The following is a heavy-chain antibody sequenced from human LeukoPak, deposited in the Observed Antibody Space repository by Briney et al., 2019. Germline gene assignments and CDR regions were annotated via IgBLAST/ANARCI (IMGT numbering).Heavy chain of an antibody. CDR2: ISSSGSTI. Sequence: PGGSLSLSCAASGFTSSSYEMNWVRQAPRKGLEWVSYISSSGSTIYYADSVKGRFTISRDNAKNSLYLQMNSLRAEDTAVYYCARDPYYGDYVVWGQGTLVTVSS. J-gene: IGHJ4*02. V-gene: IGHV3-48*03. CDR3: ARDPYYGDYVV. CDR1: GFTSSSYE. D-gene: IGHD4-17*01.